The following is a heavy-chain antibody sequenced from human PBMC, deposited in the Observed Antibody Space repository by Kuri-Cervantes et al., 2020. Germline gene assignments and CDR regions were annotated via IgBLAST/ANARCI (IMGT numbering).Heavy chain of an antibody. CDR2: IYSNGTT. V-gene: IGHV4-59*08. J-gene: IGHJ3*02. CDR3: ARAVMVVATNAFDI. CDR1: GGSINNYF. Sequence: GSLRLSCTVSGGSINNYFWVWIRQSPGKGLEWIGYIYSNGTTSYNPSLKSRVSMSVDMSKKHFSLRLTSVTAADTAVYYCARAVMVVATNAFDIWGQGTMVTVSS. D-gene: IGHD2-15*01.